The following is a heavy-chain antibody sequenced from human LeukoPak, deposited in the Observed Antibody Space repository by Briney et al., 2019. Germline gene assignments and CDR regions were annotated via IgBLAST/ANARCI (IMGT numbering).Heavy chain of an antibody. Sequence: PGGSLRLSCAASGFTFSSYAMSWVRQAPGKGLEWVSAISGSGGSTYYADSVKGRFTISRDNSKNTLYLQMNSLRAEDTAVYYCAKDRSHYGSGSYLVYWGQGTLVTVSS. D-gene: IGHD3-10*01. CDR1: GFTFSSYA. CDR3: AKDRSHYGSGSYLVY. V-gene: IGHV3-23*01. CDR2: ISGSGGST. J-gene: IGHJ4*02.